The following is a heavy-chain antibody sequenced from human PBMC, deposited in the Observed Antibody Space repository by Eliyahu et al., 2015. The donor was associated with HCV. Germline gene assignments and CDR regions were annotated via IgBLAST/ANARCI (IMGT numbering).Heavy chain of an antibody. CDR2: IYYSGST. V-gene: IGHV4-59*01. J-gene: IGHJ3*02. CDR1: GXPIXSYF. CDR3: ARGGYSKVDAFDI. D-gene: IGHD4-11*01. Sequence: QVQLQESGPGLVKPSEILSLTCTXXGXPIXSYFWSWIRXPPGKGLEWIGYIYYSGSTTYNPSLKSRLTISVDTSKNQFSLKLRSVTAADTAVYYCARGGYSKVDAFDIWGQGTMVTVSS.